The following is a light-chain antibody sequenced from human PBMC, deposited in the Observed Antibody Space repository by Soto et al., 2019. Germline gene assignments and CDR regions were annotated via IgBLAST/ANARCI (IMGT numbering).Light chain of an antibody. CDR2: DAS. V-gene: IGKV1-5*01. J-gene: IGKJ2*01. Sequence: DVQMTQSPSPLSASVGDRVTISCRTSQDIGNFLAWYQHKPGKAPKLLIYDASTLQTGVPSRFRASGFGTEFTLTISGLQPDDIATYYCQQHDDYSHATFGQGTKVEIK. CDR1: QDIGNF. CDR3: QQHDDYSHAT.